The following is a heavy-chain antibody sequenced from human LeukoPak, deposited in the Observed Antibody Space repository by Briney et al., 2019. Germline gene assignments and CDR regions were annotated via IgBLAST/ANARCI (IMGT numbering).Heavy chain of an antibody. CDR2: IYPGDSDT. V-gene: IGHV5-51*01. CDR1: GYSFTSYW. Sequence: GESLKISCKGSGYSFTSYWIGWVCQMPGKGLEWMGIIYPGDSDTRYSPSFQGQVTISADKSISTAYLQWSSLKASDTAMYYCARHLGATVNTLYYFDYWGQGTLVIVSS. CDR3: ARHLGATVNTLYYFDY. J-gene: IGHJ4*02. D-gene: IGHD4-17*01.